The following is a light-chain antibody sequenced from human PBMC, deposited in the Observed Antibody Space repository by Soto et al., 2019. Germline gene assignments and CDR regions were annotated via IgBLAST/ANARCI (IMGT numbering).Light chain of an antibody. CDR2: AAS. Sequence: DIQLTQSPSFLSASVGDRVTISCRASQDVSRFLAWYQQKPGKAPNLLIYAASTLQSGVPSRFSGSGSGTEFPLTISNLQPEDFANYYCQQLNSYVFTFGPGTKVDIK. V-gene: IGKV1-9*01. CDR1: QDVSRF. CDR3: QQLNSYVFT. J-gene: IGKJ3*01.